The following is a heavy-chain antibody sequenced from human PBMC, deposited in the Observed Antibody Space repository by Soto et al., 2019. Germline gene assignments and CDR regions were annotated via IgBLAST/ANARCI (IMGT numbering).Heavy chain of an antibody. Sequence: QVQLVQSGTEVKKPGSSVKVSCKASGGTFRNYPINWVRQAPGQGLEWMGSIFPLTDIPDYAQNFQARLTISADKSTSTAYMELSGLTSDDTAMYFCARSTLVVLNYFESWGQGTRVTVSS. CDR2: IFPLTDIP. J-gene: IGHJ4*02. D-gene: IGHD1-1*01. CDR1: GGTFRNYP. V-gene: IGHV1-69*02. CDR3: ARSTLVVLNYFES.